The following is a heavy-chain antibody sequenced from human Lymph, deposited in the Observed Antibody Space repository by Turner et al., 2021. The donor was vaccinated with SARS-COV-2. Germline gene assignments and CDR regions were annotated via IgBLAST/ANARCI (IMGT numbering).Heavy chain of an antibody. V-gene: IGHV3-33*01. D-gene: IGHD6-13*01. CDR1: GFTFSTYV. J-gene: IGHJ4*02. CDR2: IWYDGSNK. Sequence: VQLVESGGGVVQPGRSLRLSGAASGFTFSTYVMHWVRQAPGKGLEWVAVIWYDGSNKYYADSVKGRFTISRDNSKNTLYLQMNSLRAEDTAVYYCARGLGSSWYSGGFDFWGQGTLVTVSS. CDR3: ARGLGSSWYSGGFDF.